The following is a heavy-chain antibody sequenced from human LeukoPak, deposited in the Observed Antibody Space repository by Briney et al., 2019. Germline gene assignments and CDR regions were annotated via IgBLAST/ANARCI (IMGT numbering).Heavy chain of an antibody. Sequence: SETLSLTCTVSGGSISSSSYYWGWIRQPPGKGLEWIGSIYYSGSTYYNPSLKRRVTISVDTTKNQFSLKLSSVTAADTAVYYCARLSRYCSSTSCFYYYYYMDVWGKGTTVTVSS. D-gene: IGHD2-2*01. CDR2: IYYSGST. CDR3: ARLSRYCSSTSCFYYYYYMDV. CDR1: GGSISSSSYY. J-gene: IGHJ6*03. V-gene: IGHV4-39*01.